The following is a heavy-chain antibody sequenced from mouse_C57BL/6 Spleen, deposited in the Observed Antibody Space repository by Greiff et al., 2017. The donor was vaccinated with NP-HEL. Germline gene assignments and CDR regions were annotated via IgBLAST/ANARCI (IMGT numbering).Heavy chain of an antibody. D-gene: IGHD1-1*01. CDR2: IYPGSGNT. Sequence: QVQLQQSGPELVKPGASVKISCKASGYSFTSYYIHWVKQRPGQGLEWIGWIYPGSGNTKYNEKFKGKATLTADTSSSTAYMQLSSLTSEDSAVYYCARGDGSSRFAYWGQGTLVTVSA. CDR3: ARGDGSSRFAY. V-gene: IGHV1-66*01. CDR1: GYSFTSYY. J-gene: IGHJ3*01.